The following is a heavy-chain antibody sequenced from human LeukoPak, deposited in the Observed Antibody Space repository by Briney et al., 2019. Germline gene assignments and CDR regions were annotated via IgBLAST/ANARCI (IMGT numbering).Heavy chain of an antibody. CDR1: VYTFTSYD. CDR2: MNPNSGNT. D-gene: IGHD2-2*01. V-gene: IGHV1-8*01. CDR3: ARGLRLRRVPAARGDYYFDY. J-gene: IGHJ4*02. Sequence: SVNVSCKASVYTFTSYDINWVPQATGHRLEWMGWMNPNSGNTGYAQKFPGRVTMTRNTSISTAYMALSSLRAEDTAVYYCARGLRLRRVPAARGDYYFDYWGQGTLVTVSS.